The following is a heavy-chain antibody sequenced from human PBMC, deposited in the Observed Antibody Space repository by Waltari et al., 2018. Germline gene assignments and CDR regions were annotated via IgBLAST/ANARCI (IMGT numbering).Heavy chain of an antibody. CDR3: ARSDTAMVIGY. CDR2: IYYSGRT. Sequence: QVQLQESGPGLVKPSQTLSLTCTVSGGSISSGGYYWSWIRQHPGKGLAWIGYIYYSGRTYYNPSLTRRVTKTVDTSKNHFSLQLSSVTAADTAVYYCARSDTAMVIGYWGQGTLVTVSS. D-gene: IGHD5-18*01. CDR1: GGSISSGGYY. J-gene: IGHJ4*02. V-gene: IGHV4-31*03.